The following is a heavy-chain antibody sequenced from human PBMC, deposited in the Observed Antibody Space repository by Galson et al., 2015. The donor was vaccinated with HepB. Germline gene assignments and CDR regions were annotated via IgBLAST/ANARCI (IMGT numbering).Heavy chain of an antibody. D-gene: IGHD5-18*01. CDR2: IKQDGSEK. CDR3: ARELDTAMVYGYYYYGMDV. V-gene: IGHV3-7*03. CDR1: GFTFSSYW. J-gene: IGHJ6*02. Sequence: SLRLSCAASGFTFSSYWMSWVRQAPGKGLEWVANIKQDGSEKYYVDSVKGRFTISRDNAKNSLYLQMNSLRAEDTAVYYCARELDTAMVYGYYYYGMDVWGQGTTVTVSS.